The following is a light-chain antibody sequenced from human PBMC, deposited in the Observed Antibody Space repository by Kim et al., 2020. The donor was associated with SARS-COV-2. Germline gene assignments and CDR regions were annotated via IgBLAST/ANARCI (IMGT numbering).Light chain of an antibody. CDR2: SRS. J-gene: IGLJ1*01. CDR3: AAWDGRLNAYV. V-gene: IGLV1-44*01. CDR1: FSNIGGKN. Sequence: VSISRAGSFSNIGGKNVNWYQQIPGRATRLLIHSRSQRPAGVPDRFAGSKSDTSASLAISGLQSDDEADYYCAAWDGRLNAYVFGTGTKVTGL.